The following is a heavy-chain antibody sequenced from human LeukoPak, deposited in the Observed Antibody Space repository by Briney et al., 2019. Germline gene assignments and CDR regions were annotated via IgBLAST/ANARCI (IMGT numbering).Heavy chain of an antibody. CDR3: ARDRGVRVYYDSSGFVIDY. V-gene: IGHV1-2*02. CDR1: GYSFTGYY. CDR2: INPNNGGT. J-gene: IGHJ4*02. D-gene: IGHD3-22*01. Sequence: ASVKVSCKASGYSFTGYYIHWVRQAPGQGLEWMGWINPNNGGTYYTQTFQGRVTMTRDTSINTAYMELRSLRSDDTAVYYCARDRGVRVYYDSSGFVIDYWGQGTLVTVSS.